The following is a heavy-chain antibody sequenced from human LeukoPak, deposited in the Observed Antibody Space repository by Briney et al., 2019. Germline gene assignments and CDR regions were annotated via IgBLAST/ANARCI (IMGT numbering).Heavy chain of an antibody. D-gene: IGHD3-10*01. V-gene: IGHV1-2*02. CDR3: ARGGLLWFGELLLFDY. CDR1: GYTFTGYY. J-gene: IGHJ4*02. CDR2: INPNSGGT. Sequence: ASVKVSCKASGYTFTGYYMHWVRQAPGQGLEGMGWINPNSGGTNYAQKFQGRVTMTRDTSIRTAYMELSRLRSEDTAVYYCARGGLLWFGELLLFDYWGQGTLVTVSS.